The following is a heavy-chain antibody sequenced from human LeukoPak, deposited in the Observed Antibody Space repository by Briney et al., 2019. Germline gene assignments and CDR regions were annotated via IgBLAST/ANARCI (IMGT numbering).Heavy chain of an antibody. CDR1: GGSISSSSYY. Sequence: SETLSLTCTVSGGSISSSSYYWGWIRQPPGKGLEWIGSIYYSGSTYYNPSLKSRVTVSVDTSKNQFSLKLSSVTAADTAVYYCARRYDSSAADAFDIWGQGTMVTASS. CDR2: IYYSGST. CDR3: ARRYDSSAADAFDI. V-gene: IGHV4-39*01. D-gene: IGHD3-22*01. J-gene: IGHJ3*02.